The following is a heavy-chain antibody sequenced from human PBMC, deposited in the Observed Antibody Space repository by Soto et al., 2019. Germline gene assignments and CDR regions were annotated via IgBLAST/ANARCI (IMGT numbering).Heavy chain of an antibody. CDR2: IYYSGST. V-gene: IGHV4-59*01. CDR3: ARDRQLGIGGTYYYGMDV. CDR1: GGSISSYY. Sequence: ETLSLTCTVSGGSISSYYWSWIRQPPGKGLEWIGYIYYSGSTNYNPSLKSRVTISVDTSKNQFSLKLSSVTAADTAVYYCARDRQLGIGGTYYYGMDVWGQATTVTVSS. J-gene: IGHJ6*02. D-gene: IGHD7-27*01.